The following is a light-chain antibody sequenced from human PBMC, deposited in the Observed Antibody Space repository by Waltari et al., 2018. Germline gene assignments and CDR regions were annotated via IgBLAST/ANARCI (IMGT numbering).Light chain of an antibody. CDR3: SSYTSSSTVV. V-gene: IGLV2-18*02. CDR2: EVT. Sequence: QSALTQPPSVSGSPGQSVTISCTGTSTDVGRYTRVSWYQQSPGTAPKLLIYEVTPRPSGVPDRFSGSKSGNTASLTISGLQAEDEADYYCSSYTSSSTVVFGGGTKLTVL. J-gene: IGLJ3*02. CDR1: STDVGRYTR.